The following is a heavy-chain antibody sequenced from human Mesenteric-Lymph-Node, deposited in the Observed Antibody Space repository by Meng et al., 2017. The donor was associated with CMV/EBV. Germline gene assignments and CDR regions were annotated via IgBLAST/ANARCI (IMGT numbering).Heavy chain of an antibody. V-gene: IGHV3-30-3*01. J-gene: IGHJ4*02. CDR3: ARQPAFGELSPCLDF. CDR2: ISYDGST. D-gene: IGHD3-16*02. CDR1: GFTFSSYP. Sequence: GESLKISCAASGFTFSSYPMHWVRQAPGKGLEWVAVISYDGSTNYADSVKGRFTISRDKSKNTLYLQMNSLRSDDTAIYYCARQPAFGELSPCLDFWGQGTLVTVSS.